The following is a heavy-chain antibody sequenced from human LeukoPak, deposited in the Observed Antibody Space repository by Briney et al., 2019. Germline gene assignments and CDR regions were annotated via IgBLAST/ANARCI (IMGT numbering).Heavy chain of an antibody. V-gene: IGHV4-59*08. CDR2: IYYSGST. J-gene: IGHJ3*02. D-gene: IGHD5-12*01. CDR3: ARRAATITRGQRILEWDAFDI. CDR1: GGSISSYY. Sequence: SETLSLTCTVSGGSISSYYWSWIRQPPGKGLEWIGYIYYSGSTNYNPSLKSRVTISVDTSKNQFSLKLSSVTAADTAVYYCARRAATITRGQRILEWDAFDIWGQGTMVTVSS.